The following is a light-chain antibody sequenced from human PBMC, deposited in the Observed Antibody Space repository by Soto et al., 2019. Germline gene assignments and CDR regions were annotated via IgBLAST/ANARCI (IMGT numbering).Light chain of an antibody. Sequence: QSALTQPASVSGSPGQSITISCTGTSSDVGTYDLVSWYQHHPGKGPKLIVYEVRKRPSGVSNRFSGSKSGNTASLTISGLQAEDEADYYCCSYTGSSTDGVFGGGTKLTVL. J-gene: IGLJ2*01. V-gene: IGLV2-23*02. CDR3: CSYTGSSTDGV. CDR1: SSDVGTYDL. CDR2: EVR.